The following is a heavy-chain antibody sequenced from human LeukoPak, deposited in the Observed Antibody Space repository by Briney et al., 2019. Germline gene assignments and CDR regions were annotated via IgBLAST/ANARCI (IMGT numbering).Heavy chain of an antibody. CDR1: GASISDNY. Sequence: SETLSLTCTVSGASISDNYWSWIRQPPGKGLEWIGYFYNSGSTKYNPSLKSRVTISVDTSKNQFSLKVNSVTAADTAIYYCATLGGIFGTQEWGQGTLVSVSS. CDR3: ATLGGIFGTQE. J-gene: IGHJ4*02. CDR2: FYNSGST. D-gene: IGHD3-3*01. V-gene: IGHV4-59*01.